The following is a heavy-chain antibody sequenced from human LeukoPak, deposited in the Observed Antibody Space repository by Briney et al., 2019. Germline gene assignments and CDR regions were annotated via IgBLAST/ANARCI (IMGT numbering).Heavy chain of an antibody. CDR1: GFTFNSYA. CDR2: ISSSGGTT. J-gene: IGHJ4*02. CDR3: AKAGIAVPATPEY. Sequence: GGSLRLSCAASGFTFNSYAMHWVRQAPGKGLEWVSVISSSGGTTYYSDSVKGRFIISRDNSKNTLYLQMNSLRAEDTAVYYCAKAGIAVPATPEYCGQGTQVTVSS. V-gene: IGHV3-23*01. D-gene: IGHD6-19*01.